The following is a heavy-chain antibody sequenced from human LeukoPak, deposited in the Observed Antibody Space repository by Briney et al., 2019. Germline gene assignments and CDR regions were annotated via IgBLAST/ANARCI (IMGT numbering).Heavy chain of an antibody. CDR1: GYTFTGYY. J-gene: IGHJ5*02. Sequence: ASVKVSCKASGYTFTGYYMHWVRQAPGQGLEWMGWINPNSGGTNYAQKFQGRVTLTRDTSISTAFMELSRLRSDDTAVYYCARGPDEWLVLPLTRFDPWGQGTLVTVSS. V-gene: IGHV1-2*02. CDR2: INPNSGGT. CDR3: ARGPDEWLVLPLTRFDP. D-gene: IGHD6-19*01.